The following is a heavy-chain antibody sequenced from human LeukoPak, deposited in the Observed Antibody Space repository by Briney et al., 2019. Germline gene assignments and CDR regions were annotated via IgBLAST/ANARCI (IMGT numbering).Heavy chain of an antibody. D-gene: IGHD3-22*01. CDR3: ARISYDSSDYYDY. CDR2: INSDGSST. V-gene: IGHV3-74*01. Sequence: GGSLRLSCAASGFSFSYYWMHWVRQAPGKGLVWVSRINSDGSSTSYADSVKGRFTISRDNAKNTLYLQMNSLRAEDTAMYYCARISYDSSDYYDYWGQGTLVTVSS. CDR1: GFSFSYYW. J-gene: IGHJ4*02.